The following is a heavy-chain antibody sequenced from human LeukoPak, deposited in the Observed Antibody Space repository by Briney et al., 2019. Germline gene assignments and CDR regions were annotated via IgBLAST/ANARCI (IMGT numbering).Heavy chain of an antibody. Sequence: ASVKVSCKASGYTFTGYYMHWVRQAPGQGLEWMGWINPNSGGTNYAQKFQGRVNMTRDTSISTAYMELSRLRSDDTAVYYCASDPYCSGGSCYANRFDPWGQGTLVTVSS. J-gene: IGHJ5*02. CDR1: GYTFTGYY. CDR3: ASDPYCSGGSCYANRFDP. V-gene: IGHV1-2*02. CDR2: INPNSGGT. D-gene: IGHD2-15*01.